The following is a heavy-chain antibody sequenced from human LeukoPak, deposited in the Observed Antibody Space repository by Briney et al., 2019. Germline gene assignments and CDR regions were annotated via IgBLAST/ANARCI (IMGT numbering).Heavy chain of an antibody. J-gene: IGHJ4*02. Sequence: GGSLRLSCAASGITFSDYYMSWIRQAPGKGLEWVAVISYDGSNKYYADSVKGRFTISRDNSKNTLYLQMNSLRAEDTAVYYCANKVDYWGQGTLVTVSS. CDR3: ANKVDY. CDR2: ISYDGSNK. V-gene: IGHV3-30*18. CDR1: GITFSDYY.